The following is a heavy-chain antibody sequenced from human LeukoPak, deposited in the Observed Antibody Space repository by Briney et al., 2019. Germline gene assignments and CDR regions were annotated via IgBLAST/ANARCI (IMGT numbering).Heavy chain of an antibody. CDR2: INPSGGST. CDR1: GYTFTSYY. Sequence: ASVKVSCKASGYTFTSYYMHWVRQAPGQGLEWMGIINPSGGSTSYAQKFQGRVTMTRDTSTSTVYMELSSLRSEDTAVYYCARTVVTIKPYYYMDVWGKGTTVTVSS. V-gene: IGHV1-46*01. D-gene: IGHD5-24*01. J-gene: IGHJ6*03. CDR3: ARTVVTIKPYYYMDV.